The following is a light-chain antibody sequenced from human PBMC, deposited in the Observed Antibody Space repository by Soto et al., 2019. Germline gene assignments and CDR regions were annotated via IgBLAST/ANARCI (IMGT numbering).Light chain of an antibody. CDR3: QSYENSRTGFYV. J-gene: IGLJ1*01. V-gene: IGLV1-40*01. CDR1: SSDIGAGFD. CDR2: GNT. Sequence: QSALTQPPSVSGAPGQRVTISCTGCSSDIGAGFDVHWYQHLPGTAPKLLIYGNTNRPSGVPGRFSGSKSGTSASLVITGLQAEDEADYYCQSYENSRTGFYVFGTGTKLTVL.